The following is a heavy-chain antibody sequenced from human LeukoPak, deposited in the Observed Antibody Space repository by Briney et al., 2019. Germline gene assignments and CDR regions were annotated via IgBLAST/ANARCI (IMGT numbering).Heavy chain of an antibody. J-gene: IGHJ4*02. Sequence: GGSLRLSCATSGFTFSSYSMNWVRQAPGKGLEWLSYISISNTIYYADSVRGRFTISRDNAKNSLYLQMNSLRAEDTAVYYCARDLHCGGDCYPLTYWGQGTLVTVSS. D-gene: IGHD2-21*01. CDR3: ARDLHCGGDCYPLTY. CDR1: GFTFSSYS. V-gene: IGHV3-48*01. CDR2: ISISNTI.